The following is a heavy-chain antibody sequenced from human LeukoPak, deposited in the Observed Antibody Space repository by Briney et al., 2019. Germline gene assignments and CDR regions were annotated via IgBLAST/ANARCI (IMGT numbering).Heavy chain of an antibody. CDR1: RFTFSSYA. J-gene: IGHJ4*02. CDR3: AKVVVGEYDYSNEALHY. D-gene: IGHD4-11*01. Sequence: PGGSLRLSCAASRFTFSSYAMSWVRQAPGKGLEWVSAISGSGGSTYYADSVKGRFTISRDNSKNTLYLQMNSLRAEDTAVYYCAKVVVGEYDYSNEALHYWGQGTLVTVSS. CDR2: ISGSGGST. V-gene: IGHV3-23*01.